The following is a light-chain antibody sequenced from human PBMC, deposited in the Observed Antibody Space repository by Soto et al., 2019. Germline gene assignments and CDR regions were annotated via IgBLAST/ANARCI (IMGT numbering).Light chain of an antibody. J-gene: IGKJ1*01. CDR1: QIITTY. Sequence: DVQMTQSPSSLSASVGDRVTITCRTSQIITTYLHWYQQKPGKAPKLLIDDSSTLESGVSSRFSDSSSGTDFTLTISNLQPEDFATYYCQQTYSTPQTFGQGTKVEI. CDR2: DSS. CDR3: QQTYSTPQT. V-gene: IGKV1-39*01.